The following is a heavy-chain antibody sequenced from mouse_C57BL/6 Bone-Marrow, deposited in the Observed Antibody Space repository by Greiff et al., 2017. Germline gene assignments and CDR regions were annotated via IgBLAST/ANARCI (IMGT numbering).Heavy chain of an antibody. Sequence: QVQLKESGAELASPGASVTLSCKASGYTFTDHIMNWVKKRPGQGLEWIGRIYPVSGETNYNQKFMGKATFSVDRSSSTVYMVLNSLTSEDPAVYYCGRNGGSSGYVLMDYWGQGTSVTVSA. CDR2: IYPVSGET. CDR3: GRNGGSSGYVLMDY. D-gene: IGHD3-2*02. CDR1: GYTFTDHI. J-gene: IGHJ4*01. V-gene: IGHV1-11*01.